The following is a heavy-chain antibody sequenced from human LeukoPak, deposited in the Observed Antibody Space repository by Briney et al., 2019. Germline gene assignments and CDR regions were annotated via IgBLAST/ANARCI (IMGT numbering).Heavy chain of an antibody. CDR3: ARDQDPCSGNDQGFDY. V-gene: IGHV3-30*02. D-gene: IGHD5-12*01. Sequence: GGSLRLSCAASGFTFSSYGMHWVRQAPGKGLEWVAFIRYDGSNKYYADSVKGRFTISRDNSKNTLYLQMNSLRAEDTAVYYCARDQDPCSGNDQGFDYWGQGTLVTVSS. CDR1: GFTFSSYG. J-gene: IGHJ4*02. CDR2: IRYDGSNK.